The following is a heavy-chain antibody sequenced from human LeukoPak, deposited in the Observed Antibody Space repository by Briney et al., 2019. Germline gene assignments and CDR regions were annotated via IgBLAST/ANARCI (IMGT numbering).Heavy chain of an antibody. J-gene: IGHJ6*03. CDR3: ARAHYYYYYMDV. CDR1: GYTFTGYY. CDR2: INPNSGGT. Sequence: ASVTVSFKSSGYTFTGYYMHWVRQAPGQGLEWMGWINPNSGGTNYAQKFQGRVTMTRDTSISTAYMELSRLRSDDTAVYYCARAHYYYYYMDVWGKGTTVTVSS. V-gene: IGHV1-2*02.